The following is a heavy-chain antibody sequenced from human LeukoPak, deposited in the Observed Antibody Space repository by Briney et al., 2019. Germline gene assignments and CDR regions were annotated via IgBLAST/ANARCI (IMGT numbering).Heavy chain of an antibody. CDR1: GFTFSSYA. J-gene: IGHJ4*02. D-gene: IGHD3-10*01. Sequence: LRLSCSASGFTFSSYAMSWVRQAPGKGLEWIGYIYYSGSTYYNPSLKSRVTISVDTSKNQFSLKLSSVTAADTAVYYCARVRELTIFDYWGQGTLVTVSS. V-gene: IGHV4-31*02. CDR3: ARVRELTIFDY. CDR2: IYYSGST.